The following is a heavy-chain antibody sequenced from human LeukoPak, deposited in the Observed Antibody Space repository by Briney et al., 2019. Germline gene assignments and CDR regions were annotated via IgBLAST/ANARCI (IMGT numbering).Heavy chain of an antibody. CDR3: AKDDYYDTSGYRD. Sequence: GGSLRLSCAASGFTFSSYWMHWVRQVPGKGLVWVSRVNSDGTSASYADSVRGRFTISRDNSKNTLYLQMNSLRAEDTAVYYCAKDDYYDTSGYRDWGQGTLVTVSS. CDR1: GFTFSSYW. J-gene: IGHJ4*02. V-gene: IGHV3-74*01. D-gene: IGHD3-22*01. CDR2: VNSDGTSA.